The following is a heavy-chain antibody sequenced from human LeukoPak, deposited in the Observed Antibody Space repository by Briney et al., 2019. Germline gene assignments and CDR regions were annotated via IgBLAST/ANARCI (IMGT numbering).Heavy chain of an antibody. D-gene: IGHD3-10*01. J-gene: IGHJ6*03. CDR3: ARLAGGSRGVIYYYYYYMDV. CDR2: IYYSGST. V-gene: IGHV4-39*01. Sequence: TSETLSLTCTVSGGSISSSSYYWGWIRQPPGKGLEWIGSIYYSGSTYYNPSLKSRVTISVDTSKNQFSLKLSSVTAADTAVYYCARLAGGSRGVIYYYYYYMDVWGKGTTVTVSS. CDR1: GGSISSSSYY.